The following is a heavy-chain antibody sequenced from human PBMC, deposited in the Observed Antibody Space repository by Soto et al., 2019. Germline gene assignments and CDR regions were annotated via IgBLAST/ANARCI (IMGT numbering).Heavy chain of an antibody. J-gene: IGHJ6*02. V-gene: IGHV1-3*01. CDR3: ARALGYSGYAGMDV. CDR1: GYTFTSYA. D-gene: IGHD5-12*01. CDR2: INAGNGNT. Sequence: ASVKVSCKASGYTFTSYAMHWVRQAPGQRLEWMGWINAGNGNTKYSQKFQGRITMTTDTSTSTAYMELRSLRSDDTAVYYCARALGYSGYAGMDVWGQGTTVTV.